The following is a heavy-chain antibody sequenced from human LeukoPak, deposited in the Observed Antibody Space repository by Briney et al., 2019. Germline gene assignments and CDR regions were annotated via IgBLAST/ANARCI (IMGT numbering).Heavy chain of an antibody. CDR1: GGSISSYY. V-gene: IGHV4-59*08. J-gene: IGHJ4*02. Sequence: PSETLSLTCTVSGGSISSYYWSWIRQPPGKGLEWIGYIYYSGSTNYNPSLKSRVTISVDTSKNQFSLKLSSVTAADTAVYYCAGGSPYYDFWSGYSGTFDYWGQGTLVTVSS. CDR2: IYYSGST. CDR3: AGGSPYYDFWSGYSGTFDY. D-gene: IGHD3-3*01.